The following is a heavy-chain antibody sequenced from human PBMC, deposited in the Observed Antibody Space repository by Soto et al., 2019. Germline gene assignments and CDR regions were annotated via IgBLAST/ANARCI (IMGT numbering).Heavy chain of an antibody. CDR1: GFTFDDYA. CDR2: ISWNSGSK. J-gene: IGHJ4*02. CDR3: AKDGDTMVRGAFDY. D-gene: IGHD3-10*01. V-gene: IGHV3-9*01. Sequence: GGSLRLSCAASGFTFDDYAMHWVRQAPGKGLEWVSGISWNSGSKGYADSVKGRFTCTRDNAKNFLNLQMNSLGAEDTALYYCAKDGDTMVRGAFDYWGQGTLVTVSS.